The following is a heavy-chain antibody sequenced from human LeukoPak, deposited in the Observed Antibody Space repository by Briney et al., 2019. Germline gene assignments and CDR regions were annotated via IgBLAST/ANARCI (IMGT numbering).Heavy chain of an antibody. Sequence: ASVKVSCEASGYTFSTYGITWVRQAPGQGLEWMGWISGYDANTKYTQRLQGRVTMTTDTSTNTAYMELRSLRSDDTAVYYCARVLRFAPYSFDYWGQGTLVTVSS. J-gene: IGHJ4*02. CDR3: ARVLRFAPYSFDY. V-gene: IGHV1-18*04. CDR1: GYTFSTYG. D-gene: IGHD2-21*01. CDR2: ISGYDANT.